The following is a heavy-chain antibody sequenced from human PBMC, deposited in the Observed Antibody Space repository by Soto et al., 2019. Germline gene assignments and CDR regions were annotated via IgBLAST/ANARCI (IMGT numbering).Heavy chain of an antibody. J-gene: IGHJ5*02. D-gene: IGHD3-22*01. CDR2: RHYTGTA. CDR1: GGSISSGAYY. CDR3: ARYYFASSGYSNWFDP. Sequence: QVQLQESGPGLVKPSQTLSLTCTVSGGSISSGAYYWSWIRQYSGKGLEWIGYRHYTGTAYYNPALMTRVTISVDTSKHQFSLRLSSVTAADTAVYYCARYYFASSGYSNWFDPWGQGTLVTVSS. V-gene: IGHV4-31*03.